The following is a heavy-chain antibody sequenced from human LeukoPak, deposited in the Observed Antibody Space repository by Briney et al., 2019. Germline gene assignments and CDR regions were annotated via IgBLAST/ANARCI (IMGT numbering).Heavy chain of an antibody. D-gene: IGHD4-17*01. Sequence: PGGSLRLSCAASGFTFSSYSMNWVRQAPGKGLELVSSISSSSSYIYYADSVKGRFTISRDNAKNSLYLQMNSLRAEDTAVYYCARMEDYGDSKSDYWGQGTLVTVSS. V-gene: IGHV3-21*01. CDR1: GFTFSSYS. CDR3: ARMEDYGDSKSDY. CDR2: ISSSSSYI. J-gene: IGHJ4*02.